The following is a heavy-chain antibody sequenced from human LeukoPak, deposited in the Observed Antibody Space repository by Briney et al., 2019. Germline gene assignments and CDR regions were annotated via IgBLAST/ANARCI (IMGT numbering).Heavy chain of an antibody. CDR3: AGSNCGWGRSDY. D-gene: IGHD6-19*01. Sequence: SETLSLTCSVSGGSINAYYWSIIRQPPGKGLEWVGYIYSSGSSNSNPSLRSRVTMSLDRSKKQFSLTLRSLTAADTAVYFCAGSNCGWGRSDYWGQGTLVTVSS. J-gene: IGHJ4*02. CDR1: GGSINAYY. V-gene: IGHV4-59*01. CDR2: IYSSGSS.